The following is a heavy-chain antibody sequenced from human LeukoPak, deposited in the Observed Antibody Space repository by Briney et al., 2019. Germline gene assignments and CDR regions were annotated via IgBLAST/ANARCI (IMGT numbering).Heavy chain of an antibody. J-gene: IGHJ4*02. Sequence: AGGSLRLSCAASGFTFSSYGMHWVRQAPGKGLEWVAVIWYDGSNKYYADPVKGRFTISRDNSKNTLYLQMYSLRAEDTAVYFCAREDGYCSGGNCYSYFDSWGQGTLVTVSS. CDR3: AREDGYCSGGNCYSYFDS. CDR1: GFTFSSYG. CDR2: IWYDGSNK. V-gene: IGHV3-33*01. D-gene: IGHD2-15*01.